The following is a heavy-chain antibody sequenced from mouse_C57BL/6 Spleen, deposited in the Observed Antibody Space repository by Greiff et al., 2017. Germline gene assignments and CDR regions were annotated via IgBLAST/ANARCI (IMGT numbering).Heavy chain of an antibody. Sequence: QVQLQQSGPELVKPGASVKISCKASGYAFSSSWMNWVKQRPGKGLEWIGRIYPGDGDTNYNGKFKGKATLTADKSSSTAYMQLSSLTSEDSAVYFCARDYGSSPSLDVWGTGTTVTVSS. V-gene: IGHV1-82*01. CDR3: ARDYGSSPSLDV. CDR1: GYAFSSSW. J-gene: IGHJ1*03. CDR2: IYPGDGDT. D-gene: IGHD1-1*01.